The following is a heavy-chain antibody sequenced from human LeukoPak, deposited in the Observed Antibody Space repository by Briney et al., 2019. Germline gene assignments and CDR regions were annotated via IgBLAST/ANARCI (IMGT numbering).Heavy chain of an antibody. V-gene: IGHV3-23*01. CDR2: LSDSGGST. CDR1: GFTFSSYA. D-gene: IGHD6-19*01. J-gene: IGHJ3*02. Sequence: GGSLRLSCAASGFTFSSYAMSWVRQTPGKGLEWASALSDSGGSTYYADSVKGRFTISRDNSKNTLYLQMKSLRAEDTAVYYCATELTGYSSGWYLKGAPAFDIWGQGTMVTVSS. CDR3: ATELTGYSSGWYLKGAPAFDI.